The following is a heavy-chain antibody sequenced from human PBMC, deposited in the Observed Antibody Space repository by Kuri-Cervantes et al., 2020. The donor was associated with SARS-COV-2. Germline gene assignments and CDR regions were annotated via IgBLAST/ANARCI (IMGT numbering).Heavy chain of an antibody. V-gene: IGHV1-8*01. Sequence: ASVKVSCKASGYTFTSYDINWVRQATGQGLEWMGWMNPNSGNTGYAQKFQGRVTMTRNTSISTAYMELSSLRSEDTAVYYCARDSLLPYYYGMDVWGQGTTVTVSS. J-gene: IGHJ6*02. CDR2: MNPNSGNT. CDR1: GYTFTSYD. D-gene: IGHD2-15*01. CDR3: ARDSLLPYYYGMDV.